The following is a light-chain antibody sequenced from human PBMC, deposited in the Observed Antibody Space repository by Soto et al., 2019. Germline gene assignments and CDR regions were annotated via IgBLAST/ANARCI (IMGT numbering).Light chain of an antibody. Sequence: QSVLTQPPSASGTPGRRVTISCSGSSSNVGGNTVNWYQHLPGTAPKLVIYSNNQRPSGVPDRFSGSRSGTSASLAISGLQSEDEADYYCAAWDDSLTGYVLGTATKPTV. J-gene: IGLJ1*01. CDR1: SSNVGGNT. V-gene: IGLV1-44*01. CDR3: AAWDDSLTGYV. CDR2: SNN.